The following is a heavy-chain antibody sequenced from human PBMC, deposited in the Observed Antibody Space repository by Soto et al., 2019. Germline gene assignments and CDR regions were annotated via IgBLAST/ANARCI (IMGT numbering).Heavy chain of an antibody. V-gene: IGHV1-18*01. CDR2: ISAYNGNT. Sequence: QVQLVQSGAEVKKPGASVKVSCKASGYTFTSYGISWVRQAPGQGLEWMGWISAYNGNTNYAQKPQGRVTITTHTSTSTAYMELRSLRSDDTAVYYCARVLALTTDDYVEYFDYWGQGTLVTVSS. CDR3: ARVLALTTDDYVEYFDY. J-gene: IGHJ4*02. D-gene: IGHD4-17*01. CDR1: GYTFTSYG.